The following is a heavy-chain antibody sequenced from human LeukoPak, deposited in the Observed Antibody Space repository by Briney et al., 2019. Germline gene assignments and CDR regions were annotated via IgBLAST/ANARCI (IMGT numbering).Heavy chain of an antibody. CDR3: ARSSIVGATSAFDY. Sequence: PSETLSLTCTVSGYSISSGYYWGWIRQPPGKGLEWIGSIYHSGSTYYNPSLKSRVTISVDTSKNQFSLKLSSVTAADTAVYYCARSSIVGATSAFDYWGQGTLVTVSS. J-gene: IGHJ4*02. V-gene: IGHV4-38-2*02. D-gene: IGHD1-26*01. CDR1: GYSISSGYY. CDR2: IYHSGST.